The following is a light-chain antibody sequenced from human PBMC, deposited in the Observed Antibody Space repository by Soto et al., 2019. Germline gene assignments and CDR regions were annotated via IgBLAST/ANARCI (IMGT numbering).Light chain of an antibody. CDR1: QSVSSN. CDR2: GAS. CDR3: QQYNNWPPWT. Sequence: TQSPITLSLSPGEGVTLSCRASQSVSSNLAWYQQKPGQAPRLLIYGASTRATGAPARFSGSGSGTEFTLTISSLQSEDLAVYYCQQYNNWPPWTFGQGTKVDIK. V-gene: IGKV3-15*01. J-gene: IGKJ1*01.